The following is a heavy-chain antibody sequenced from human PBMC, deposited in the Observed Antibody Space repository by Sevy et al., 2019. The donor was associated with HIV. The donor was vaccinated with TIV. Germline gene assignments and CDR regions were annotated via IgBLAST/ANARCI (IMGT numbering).Heavy chain of an antibody. Sequence: ASVKVSCMVSGYTLSKLSMHWVRQAPGKGPEWMGGFDPEDGETIYAQKFQGRVTMTEDTSTDTAYMEPSSLRSEDTAVYYCATLDFWSDYPLYGMDVWGQGTTVTVSS. CDR1: GYTLSKLS. CDR2: FDPEDGET. D-gene: IGHD3-3*01. J-gene: IGHJ6*02. V-gene: IGHV1-24*01. CDR3: ATLDFWSDYPLYGMDV.